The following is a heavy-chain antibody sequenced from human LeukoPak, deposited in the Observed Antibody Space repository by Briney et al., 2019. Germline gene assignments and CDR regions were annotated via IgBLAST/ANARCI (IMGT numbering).Heavy chain of an antibody. Sequence: SVKVSCKASGGTFSSYAISWVRQAPGQGLEWMGRIIPILGIANYAQKFQGRVTITADKSTSTAYMELSSLRSEDTAVYYCARGWEYDAFDIWGQGTMVTVSS. J-gene: IGHJ3*02. CDR1: GGTFSSYA. CDR2: IIPILGIA. V-gene: IGHV1-69*04. D-gene: IGHD1-26*01. CDR3: ARGWEYDAFDI.